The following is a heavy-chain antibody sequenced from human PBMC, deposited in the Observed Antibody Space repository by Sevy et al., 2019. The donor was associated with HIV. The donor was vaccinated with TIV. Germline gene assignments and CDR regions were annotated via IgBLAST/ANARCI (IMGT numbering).Heavy chain of an antibody. CDR2: ISSASSYI. D-gene: IGHD3-10*01. Sequence: GGSLRLSRAASGFTFNYHFMNWVRQVPGKGLEWVSYISSASSYINYSDSVKGRFTISRDNAKNLVFLEMNNLRPEDTAVYFCARGDYYGSLYYFDYWGQGTLVTVSS. CDR1: GFTFNYHF. CDR3: ARGDYYGSLYYFDY. V-gene: IGHV3-21*01. J-gene: IGHJ4*02.